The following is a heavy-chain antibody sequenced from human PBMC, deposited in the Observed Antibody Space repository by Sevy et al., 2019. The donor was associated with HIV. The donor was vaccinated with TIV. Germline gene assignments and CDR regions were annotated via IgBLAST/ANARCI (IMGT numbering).Heavy chain of an antibody. CDR2: ISNDGSDK. D-gene: IGHD3-10*02. CDR3: ANRPRRYVRISCISYYHAMDV. CDR1: GFTFGNYG. Sequence: GGSLRLSCAASGFTFGNYGMHWVRQAPGKGLEWVAVISNDGSDKNYADSVKGRFTISRDNSKDTLYLQMNSLRPEDTALYYCANRPRRYVRISCISYYHAMDVWGQGTTVTVPS. V-gene: IGHV3-30*18. J-gene: IGHJ6*01.